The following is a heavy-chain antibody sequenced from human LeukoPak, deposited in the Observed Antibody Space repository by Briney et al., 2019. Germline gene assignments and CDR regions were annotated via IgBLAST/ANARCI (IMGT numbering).Heavy chain of an antibody. CDR1: GFTFSSYS. CDR2: ISSSSSYI. D-gene: IGHD3-22*01. J-gene: IGHJ4*02. Sequence: PGGSLRLSCAASGFTFSSYSMNWVRQAPGKGLEWVSSISSSSSYIYYADSVKGRFTISRDNAKNSLYLQMNSLRAEDTAVYYCAREYGSGYYYADYFDYWGQGTLVTVSS. CDR3: AREYGSGYYYADYFDY. V-gene: IGHV3-21*01.